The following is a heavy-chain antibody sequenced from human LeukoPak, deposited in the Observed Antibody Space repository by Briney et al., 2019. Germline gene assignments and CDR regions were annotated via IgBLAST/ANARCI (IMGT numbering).Heavy chain of an antibody. Sequence: GGSLRLSCAVSGLTSSTYSMTWVRQGPGKGLEWVSSIYNSGAKIFYADSVKGRFTISRDNYKNMLYLQMNSLRVEDTAVYYCAKDVAPDSGWDLDYWGQGTLVTVSS. CDR3: AKDVAPDSGWDLDY. CDR2: IYNSGAKI. D-gene: IGHD6-19*01. J-gene: IGHJ4*02. V-gene: IGHV3-23*01. CDR1: GLTSSTYS.